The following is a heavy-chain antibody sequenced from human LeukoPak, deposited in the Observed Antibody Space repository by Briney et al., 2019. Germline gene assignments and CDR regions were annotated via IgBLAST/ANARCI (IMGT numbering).Heavy chain of an antibody. CDR2: MNPDSGNT. J-gene: IGHJ3*02. Sequence: ASVKVSCKASAYSFSTYDINWVRQATGQGLEWMGWMNPDSGNTGYAQKFQGRVTITRNTSISTAYMELSSLRSDDTAVYYCARRLGLRWDLQAFDIWGQGTMVTVSS. CDR3: ARRLGLRWDLQAFDI. CDR1: AYSFSTYD. V-gene: IGHV1-8*03. D-gene: IGHD4-23*01.